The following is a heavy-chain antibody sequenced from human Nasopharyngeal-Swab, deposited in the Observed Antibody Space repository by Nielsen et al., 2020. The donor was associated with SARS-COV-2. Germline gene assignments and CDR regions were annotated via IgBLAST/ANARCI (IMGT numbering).Heavy chain of an antibody. Sequence: SETLSLTCAVYGGSFSGYYWSWIRQPPGKGLEWIGEINHSGSTNYNPSPKSRVTISVDTSKNQFSLKLSSVTAADTAVYYCARAWRITIFGVVNHFDYWGQGTRVTVSS. J-gene: IGHJ4*02. CDR2: INHSGST. CDR1: GGSFSGYY. V-gene: IGHV4-34*01. CDR3: ARAWRITIFGVVNHFDY. D-gene: IGHD3-3*01.